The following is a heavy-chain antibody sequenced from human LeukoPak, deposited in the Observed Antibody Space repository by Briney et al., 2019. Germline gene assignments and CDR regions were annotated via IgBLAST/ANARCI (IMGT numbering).Heavy chain of an antibody. CDR3: ARGFELIAFGGGIGKLNWFDS. D-gene: IGHD3-16*02. V-gene: IGHV3-7*05. CDR2: IKQDGREK. CDR1: GFTLSTYA. Sequence: GGCLRLSCVASGFTLSTYARNWVRPDPGKGVEWVANIKQDGREKYYVGTLRGRFTPSRENAKNSLYLHIYRLRAEDTAVYYCARGFELIAFGGGIGKLNWFDSWGQGTLVTVSS. J-gene: IGHJ5*01.